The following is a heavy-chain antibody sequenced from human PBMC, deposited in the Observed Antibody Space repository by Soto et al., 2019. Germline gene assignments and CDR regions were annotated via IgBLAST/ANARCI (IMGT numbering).Heavy chain of an antibody. CDR2: TYYSGST. Sequence: SETLSLTCTVSGGSMISYYWNWMRQPPGKGLQWIGYTYYSGSTTYNPSLKSRVTISVDSSKSQFSLKLDSVTPADTAVYYCARVRGTTGKRYFDYWGPGTLVTVSS. CDR1: GGSMISYY. V-gene: IGHV4-59*01. D-gene: IGHD1-1*01. J-gene: IGHJ4*02. CDR3: ARVRGTTGKRYFDY.